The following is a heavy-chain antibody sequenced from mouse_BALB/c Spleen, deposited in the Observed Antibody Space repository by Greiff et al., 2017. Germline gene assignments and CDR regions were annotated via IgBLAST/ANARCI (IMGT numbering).Heavy chain of an antibody. D-gene: IGHD1-2*01. Sequence: QVQLQQSGAELAKPGASVKMSCKASGYTFTSYWMHWVKQRPGQGLEWIGYINPSTGYTEYNQKFKDKATLTADKSSSTAYMQLSSLTSEDSAVYYCLPLLRTPLDYWGQGTTLTVSS. CDR1: GYTFTSYW. CDR3: LPLLRTPLDY. CDR2: INPSTGYT. J-gene: IGHJ2*01. V-gene: IGHV1-7*01.